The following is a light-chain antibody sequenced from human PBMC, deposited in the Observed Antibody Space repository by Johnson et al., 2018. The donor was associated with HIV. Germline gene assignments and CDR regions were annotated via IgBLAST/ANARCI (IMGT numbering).Light chain of an antibody. CDR1: TSNIGNNY. Sequence: QSVLTQPPSVSAAPGQKVTISCSGSTSNIGNNYVSWYQQLPGTAPKLLIYENNKRPSGIPDRFSGSKSGTSATLGITGLQTGDEADYYSGTWDSSLSAGFFGTGTKVTVL. CDR2: ENN. J-gene: IGLJ1*01. CDR3: GTWDSSLSAGF. V-gene: IGLV1-51*01.